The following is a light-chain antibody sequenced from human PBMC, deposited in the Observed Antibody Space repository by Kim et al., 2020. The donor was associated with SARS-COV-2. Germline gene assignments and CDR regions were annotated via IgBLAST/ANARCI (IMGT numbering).Light chain of an antibody. J-gene: IGKJ1*01. V-gene: IGKV1-5*03. CDR1: QNINSW. Sequence: DIQMTQSPSTLSAAVGDRVTITCRASQNINSWFAWYQQKPGKAPKLLIYKASSLESGVPSRFSGSGSGTEFTLTISSLQPDDFATYYCQQYKTYPWTFGQGTKVDIK. CDR3: QQYKTYPWT. CDR2: KAS.